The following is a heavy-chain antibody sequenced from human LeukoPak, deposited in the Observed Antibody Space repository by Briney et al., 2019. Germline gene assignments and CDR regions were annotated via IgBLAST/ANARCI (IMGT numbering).Heavy chain of an antibody. J-gene: IGHJ4*02. Sequence: GGSLRLSCAASGFTFSSYAMSWVRQAPGKGLEWVSAISGSGGSTYYADSVKGRFTISRDNSKNTLYLQMNSLRAEDTAVYYCAKDPRGAHYYGSGSYYWGQGTLVTVSS. CDR3: AKDPRGAHYYGSGSYY. V-gene: IGHV3-23*01. CDR1: GFTFSSYA. D-gene: IGHD3-10*01. CDR2: ISGSGGST.